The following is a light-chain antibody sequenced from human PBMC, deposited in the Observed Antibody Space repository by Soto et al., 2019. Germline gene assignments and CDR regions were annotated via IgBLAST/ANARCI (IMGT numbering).Light chain of an antibody. CDR3: QQYDSSPRT. V-gene: IGKV3-20*01. J-gene: IGKJ1*01. CDR1: HTFSSSS. CDR2: DAS. Sequence: VLTQSPGTLSLSPGERATLSCRASHTFSSSSLDWYQQKRGQAPRLLIYDASTKATGIPDRFSGSGSGTDFTLTISRLEPEDFAVYFCQQYDSSPRTFGQGTKVDFK.